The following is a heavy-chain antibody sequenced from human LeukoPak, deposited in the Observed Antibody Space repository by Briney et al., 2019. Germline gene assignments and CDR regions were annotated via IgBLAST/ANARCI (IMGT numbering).Heavy chain of an antibody. J-gene: IGHJ3*02. CDR1: GGSISSGGYY. V-gene: IGHV4-31*03. CDR3: ARGDGYSYGPDAFDI. D-gene: IGHD5-18*01. Sequence: SETLSLTCTVSGGSISSGGYYWSWIRQHPGKGLEWIGYIYYSGSTYYNPSLKSRVTISVDTSKNQFSLKLSSVTAADTAVYYCARGDGYSYGPDAFDIWGQGTMVTVSS. CDR2: IYYSGST.